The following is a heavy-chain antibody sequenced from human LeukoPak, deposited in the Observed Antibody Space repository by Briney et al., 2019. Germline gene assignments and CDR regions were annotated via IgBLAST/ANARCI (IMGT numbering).Heavy chain of an antibody. D-gene: IGHD5-18*01. V-gene: IGHV4-34*01. CDR3: ARGLGYSYGLLYPY. CDR1: GGSISGSNYY. J-gene: IGHJ4*02. Sequence: SETLSLTCTVSGGSISGSNYYWSWIRQPPGKGLEWIGEINHSGSTNYNPSLKSRVTISVDTSKNQFSLKLSSVTAADTAVYYCARGLGYSYGLLYPYWGQGTLVTVSS. CDR2: INHSGST.